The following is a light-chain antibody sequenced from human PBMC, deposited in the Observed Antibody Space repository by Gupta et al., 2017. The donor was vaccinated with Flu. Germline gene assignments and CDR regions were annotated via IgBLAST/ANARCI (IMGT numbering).Light chain of an antibody. CDR1: SSHDGGHHY. J-gene: IGLJ3*02. V-gene: IGLV2-11*01. CDR2: DVS. CDR3: SPYAGGTTWM. Sequence: QSALTQPHTVYGSPEQPVTISSTGTSSHDGGHHYVSWYQQHPRNAPKPIIYDVSEPPSGVTERGSGPKSGTTGSPNISGIQSEDEADADSSPYAGGTTWMFGGGTKLTVL.